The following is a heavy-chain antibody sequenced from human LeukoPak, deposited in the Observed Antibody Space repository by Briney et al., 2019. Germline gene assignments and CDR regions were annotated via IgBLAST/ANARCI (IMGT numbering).Heavy chain of an antibody. CDR3: ARGWSGDDILYYFDY. V-gene: IGHV1-69*01. CDR2: IIPIFGTA. D-gene: IGHD3-9*01. Sequence: SVKVSCKASGGTFTSYAISWVRQAPGQGLEWMGGIIPIFGTANYAQKFQGRVTITADESTSTAYMELSSLRSEDTAVYYCARGWSGDDILYYFDYWGQGTLVTVSS. CDR1: GGTFTSYA. J-gene: IGHJ4*02.